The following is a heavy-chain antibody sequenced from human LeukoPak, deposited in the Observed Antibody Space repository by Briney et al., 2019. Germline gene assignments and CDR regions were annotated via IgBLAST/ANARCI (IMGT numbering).Heavy chain of an antibody. V-gene: IGHV4-61*02. D-gene: IGHD3-22*01. Sequence: SETLSLTCTVSGGSISSGSYYWSWIRQPAGKGLEWIGRIYTSGYTKDNPSLKGRVSISLDTSENQFSLSLTSATAADTAVYYCARVPYYYDSSGYYPGYWGQGTLVTVSS. J-gene: IGHJ4*02. CDR3: ARVPYYYDSSGYYPGY. CDR2: IYTSGYT. CDR1: GGSISSGSYY.